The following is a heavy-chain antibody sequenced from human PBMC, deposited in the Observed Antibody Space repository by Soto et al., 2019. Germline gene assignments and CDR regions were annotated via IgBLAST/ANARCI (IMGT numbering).Heavy chain of an antibody. CDR2: INPDGRTT. Sequence: PGGSLRLSCAASGFTFSSYWTHWVRHAPGEGLMWVSRINPDGRTTRYADSVKGRFTISRDNAKNTLYLQMNSLRDEDTAVYCCARVQSTVTTHGMDVWGQGTTVTVSS. CDR3: ARVQSTVTTHGMDV. V-gene: IGHV3-74*01. J-gene: IGHJ6*02. CDR1: GFTFSSYW. D-gene: IGHD4-4*01.